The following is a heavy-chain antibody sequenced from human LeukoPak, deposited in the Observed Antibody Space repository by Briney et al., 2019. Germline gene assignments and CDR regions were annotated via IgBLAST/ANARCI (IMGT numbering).Heavy chain of an antibody. D-gene: IGHD5-24*01. J-gene: IGHJ2*01. CDR3: ARDGYNEEDWYFDL. Sequence: GGSLRLSCAASGFTFSDYYMSWIRQAPGKGLEWVSYITRSSTYTIYADSVKGRFTISRDNSKKTLYLQMNSLRVEDTAVYYCARDGYNEEDWYFDLWGRGILVTVSS. CDR2: ITRSSTYT. V-gene: IGHV3-11*06. CDR1: GFTFSDYY.